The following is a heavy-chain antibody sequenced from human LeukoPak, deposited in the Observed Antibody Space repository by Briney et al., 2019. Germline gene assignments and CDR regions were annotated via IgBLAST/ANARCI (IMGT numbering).Heavy chain of an antibody. J-gene: IGHJ4*02. CDR1: GFTFSSYS. D-gene: IGHD3-22*01. V-gene: IGHV3-21*01. Sequence: AGGSLRLSCAASGFTFSSYSMNWVRQAPGKGLEWVSSISSSSSYIYYADSVKGRFTISRGNAKNSLYLQMNSLRAEDTAVYYCARDTYYYDSSGYYYGQPFDYWGQGTLVTVSS. CDR3: ARDTYYYDSSGYYYGQPFDY. CDR2: ISSSSSYI.